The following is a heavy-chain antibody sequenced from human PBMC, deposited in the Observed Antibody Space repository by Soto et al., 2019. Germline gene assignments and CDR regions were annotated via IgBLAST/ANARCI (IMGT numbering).Heavy chain of an antibody. V-gene: IGHV2-5*02. CDR1: GFSLSISGVG. D-gene: IGHD6-6*01. CDR3: AHRPRHYSSFDFDY. Sequence: ESGPTLVNPTQTLTLTCTFSGFSLSISGVGVGWIRQPPGKALEWLALIYWDDDKRYSPSLKSRLTITKDTSKNQVVLTMTNMDPVYTATYYCAHRPRHYSSFDFDYWGQGTLVTVSS. CDR2: IYWDDDK. J-gene: IGHJ4*02.